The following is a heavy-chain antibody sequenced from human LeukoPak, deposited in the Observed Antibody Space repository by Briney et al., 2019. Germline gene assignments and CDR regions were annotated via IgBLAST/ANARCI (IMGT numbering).Heavy chain of an antibody. D-gene: IGHD6-19*01. CDR1: GFTFSSYA. Sequence: GGSLRLSCATSGFTFSSYAMHWVRQAPGKGLEWVAVISYDGSNKYYADSVKGRFTISRDNSKNTLYLQMNSLRAEDTAVYYCARDRFKTRIAVASLDYWGQGTLVTVSS. CDR3: ARDRFKTRIAVASLDY. J-gene: IGHJ4*02. CDR2: ISYDGSNK. V-gene: IGHV3-30*04.